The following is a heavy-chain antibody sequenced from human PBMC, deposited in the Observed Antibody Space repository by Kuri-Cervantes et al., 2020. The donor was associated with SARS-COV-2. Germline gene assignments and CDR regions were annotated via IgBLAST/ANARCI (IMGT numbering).Heavy chain of an antibody. V-gene: IGHV4-34*01. D-gene: IGHD2-2*02. CDR1: GGSFSGYY. Sequence: ESLKISCAVYGGSFSGYYWSWIRQPPGKGLEWIGEINHSGSTNYNPSLKSRVTISVDTSKNQFSLKLSSVTAADTAVYYCARRYCSSTSCYTDYGMDVWGQGTTVTVSS. CDR3: ARRYCSSTSCYTDYGMDV. J-gene: IGHJ6*02. CDR2: INHSGST.